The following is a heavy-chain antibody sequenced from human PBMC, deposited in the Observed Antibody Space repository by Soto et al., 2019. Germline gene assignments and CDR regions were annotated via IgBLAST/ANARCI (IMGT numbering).Heavy chain of an antibody. CDR1: GGSINTYY. CDR3: ARDGGGGDAFDI. Sequence: QVQLQESGPGLVKPSETLSLTCTVSGGSINTYYWNWIRQPAGKGLEWIGRIYTSGTTNYNPSLKSRVTMSVDTSKNQFSLKVRSVTVADTAVYYCARDGGGGDAFDIWGQGTKVTVSS. D-gene: IGHD6-25*01. J-gene: IGHJ3*02. V-gene: IGHV4-4*07. CDR2: IYTSGTT.